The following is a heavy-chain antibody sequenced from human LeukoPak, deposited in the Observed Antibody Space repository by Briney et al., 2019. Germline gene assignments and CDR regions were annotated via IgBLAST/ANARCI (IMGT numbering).Heavy chain of an antibody. CDR1: GFTVSSNS. D-gene: IGHD3-16*01. CDR2: IYSAGST. J-gene: IGHJ4*02. CDR3: ARRAGAYTHPYDY. V-gene: IGHV3-53*01. Sequence: PGGSLRLSCTVSGFTVSSNSMSWVRQAPGKGLEWVSCIYSAGSTHYSDSVKGRFTISIDNSKNTLYLQMNSLRAEDTAVYYCARRAGAYTHPYDYWGQGTLVTVS.